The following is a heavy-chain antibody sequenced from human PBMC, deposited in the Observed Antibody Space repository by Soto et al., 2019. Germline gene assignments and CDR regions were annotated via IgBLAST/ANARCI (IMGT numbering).Heavy chain of an antibody. CDR1: GFTFSGYA. Sequence: PGGSLRLSCAASGFTFSGYAMSWVRQAPGKGLEWVSAISGSGGSTYYADSVKGRFTISRDNSKNTLYLQMNSLRAEDTAVYYCAKIQLWSRGAFDIWGRGTMVTVSS. CDR3: AKIQLWSRGAFDI. V-gene: IGHV3-23*01. J-gene: IGHJ3*02. CDR2: ISGSGGST. D-gene: IGHD5-18*01.